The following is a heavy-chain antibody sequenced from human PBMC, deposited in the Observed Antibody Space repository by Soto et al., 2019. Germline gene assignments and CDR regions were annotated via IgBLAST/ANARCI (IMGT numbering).Heavy chain of an antibody. J-gene: IGHJ5*02. V-gene: IGHV4-31*03. CDR3: ARGATLYSLLNNWFDP. CDR2: IYYSGST. CDR1: GGSISSGGYY. Sequence: SETLSLTCTVSGGSISSGGYYWSWIRQHPGKGLEWIGYIYYSGSTYYNPSLKSRVTISVDTSKNQFSLKLSSVTAADTAVYYCARGATLYSLLNNWFDPWGQGTLVTVSS. D-gene: IGHD3-16*02.